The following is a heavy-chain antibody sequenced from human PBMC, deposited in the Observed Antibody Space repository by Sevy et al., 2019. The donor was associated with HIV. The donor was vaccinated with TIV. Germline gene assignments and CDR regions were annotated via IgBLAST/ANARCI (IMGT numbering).Heavy chain of an antibody. J-gene: IGHJ4*02. CDR1: GFTFSTYA. V-gene: IGHV3-30*04. D-gene: IGHD3-22*01. CDR3: ARDGGYDSRGYDLSNY. CDR2: ISYDGGNT. Sequence: GGSLRLSCAASGFTFSTYAMHWVRQAPGKGLEWVAVISYDGGNTYYADSVKGRFTFSRDSSKNTLYLQMNSLRAEDTAVYFCARDGGYDSRGYDLSNYWGQGTLVTVSS.